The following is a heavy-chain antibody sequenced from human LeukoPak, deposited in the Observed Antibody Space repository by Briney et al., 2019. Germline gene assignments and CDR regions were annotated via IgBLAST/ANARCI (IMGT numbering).Heavy chain of an antibody. CDR3: ARAVGDSRYYYYGMDV. Sequence: GGSLRLSCAASGFTFSGSAMHWVRQAPGKGLEWVAVILNDGSNEYYADSVKGRFTISRDSSKSTLHLQMNSLRAEDTAVYYCARAVGDSRYYYYGMDVWGQGTTVTVAS. J-gene: IGHJ6*02. CDR2: ILNDGSNE. V-gene: IGHV3-33*08. CDR1: GFTFSGSA. D-gene: IGHD6-13*01.